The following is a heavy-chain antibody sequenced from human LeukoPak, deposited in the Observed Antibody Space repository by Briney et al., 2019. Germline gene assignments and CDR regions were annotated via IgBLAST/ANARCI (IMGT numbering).Heavy chain of an antibody. CDR3: ARARDSSGYYYYYYMDV. V-gene: IGHV3-33*01. J-gene: IGHJ6*03. D-gene: IGHD3-22*01. Sequence: GGSLRLSCAASGFTFSSYGMHWVRQAPGKGLEWVALIWYDGSNKYYADSVKGRFTISRDNSMNTLYLQMNSLRAEDTAVYYCARARDSSGYYYYYYMDVWGKGTTVTVSS. CDR2: IWYDGSNK. CDR1: GFTFSSYG.